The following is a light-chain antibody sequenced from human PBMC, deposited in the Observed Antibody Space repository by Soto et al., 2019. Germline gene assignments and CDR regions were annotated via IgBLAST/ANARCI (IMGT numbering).Light chain of an antibody. V-gene: IGKV3-11*01. J-gene: IGKJ4*01. CDR3: QQRAGWPTT. CDR2: DAS. Sequence: EIVLTQSPATVSLSPGERATLSCWASQSLSSYVAWYQQKPGQSPSLLIYDASNRDNGIPPSFTGSGSGTDFTLTLSSLEPEDFAVYFCQQRAGWPTTLGGGTKVDIK. CDR1: QSLSSY.